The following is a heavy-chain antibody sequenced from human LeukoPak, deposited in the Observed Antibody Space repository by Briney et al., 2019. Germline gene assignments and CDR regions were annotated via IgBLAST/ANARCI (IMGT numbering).Heavy chain of an antibody. CDR2: IIQDGSKK. V-gene: IGHV3-7*01. J-gene: IGHJ4*02. D-gene: IGHD3-22*01. Sequence: GGSLRLSCAASGFTFGTYYMSWFRQAPGKGLEWVANIIQDGSKKYYVDSVKGRFSISRDNGNNSLFLHMSSLRAEDTAVYYCARDLSDTSGYFDYWGQGTLVIVSS. CDR3: ARDLSDTSGYFDY. CDR1: GFTFGTYY.